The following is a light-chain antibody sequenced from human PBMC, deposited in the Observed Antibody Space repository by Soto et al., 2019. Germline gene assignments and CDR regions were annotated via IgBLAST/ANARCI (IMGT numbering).Light chain of an antibody. V-gene: IGKV1-39*01. Sequence: DIQMTQSPVSLSASVGDRFTIAFRASQSIGNYLNWYQQKPGEVPKLLIYSASSLQSGVPSRFSGSASGTDFTLSISNLQPEDFATYYCQQYDSYPLTFGGGTKVDIK. J-gene: IGKJ4*01. CDR1: QSIGNY. CDR2: SAS. CDR3: QQYDSYPLT.